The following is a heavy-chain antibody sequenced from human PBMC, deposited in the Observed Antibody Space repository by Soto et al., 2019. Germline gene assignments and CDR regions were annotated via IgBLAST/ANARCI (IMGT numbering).Heavy chain of an antibody. V-gene: IGHV3-9*01. CDR2: ISWNSGSI. Sequence: PGGSLILSCAASGFTVSSNYMSWVRQAPGKGLEWVSGISWNSGSIGYADSAKGRFTISRDNAKNSLYLQMNSLRAEDTALYYCAKDSRLWDSSGYYGGPFDYWGQGTLVTVSS. CDR3: AKDSRLWDSSGYYGGPFDY. J-gene: IGHJ4*02. D-gene: IGHD3-22*01. CDR1: GFTVSSNY.